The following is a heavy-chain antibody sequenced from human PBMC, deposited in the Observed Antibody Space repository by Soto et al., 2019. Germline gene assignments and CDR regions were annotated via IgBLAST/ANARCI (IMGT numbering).Heavy chain of an antibody. J-gene: IGHJ4*01. V-gene: IGHV3-30*18. D-gene: IGHD3-16*02. CDR2: ISHDGSNK. CDR1: GFTFSSYG. CDR3: PKETFGGVIAPVFDY. Sequence: GGSLRLSCAASGFTFSSYGMHWVSQAPGKGLEWEAVISHDGSNKYYADSVKGRFTISRDNSKNTLYLQMNSLRAEDTAVYYCPKETFGGVIAPVFDYWGHGTLVTVSS.